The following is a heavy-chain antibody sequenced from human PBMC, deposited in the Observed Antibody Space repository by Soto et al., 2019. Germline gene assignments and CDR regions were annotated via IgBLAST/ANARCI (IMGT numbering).Heavy chain of an antibody. V-gene: IGHV4-59*08. Sequence: QVQLQESGPGLVKPSETLSLSCTVSGGSISSYYWRWFRQSPGKRMEWIGYVHHSWGSSYNPSLQSRVAIPLDRTKSQFSLKVTAVTATDTAVYYCARQGFGPLHGLVDVWGQGTTVTVSS. CDR1: GGSISSYY. CDR2: VHHSWGS. D-gene: IGHD3-10*01. CDR3: ARQGFGPLHGLVDV. J-gene: IGHJ6*02.